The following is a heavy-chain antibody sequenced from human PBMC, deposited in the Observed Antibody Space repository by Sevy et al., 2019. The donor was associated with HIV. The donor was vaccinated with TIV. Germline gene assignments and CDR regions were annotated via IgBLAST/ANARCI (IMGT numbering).Heavy chain of an antibody. CDR2: IYYNGHI. V-gene: IGHV4-59*08. CDR3: GGENAWGRGYS. D-gene: IGHD1-26*01. Sequence: SETLSLTCTVSGGSITSLYWNWIRQPPGKGLEWIANIYYNGHINYNPSLKSRVTFSLDTYKNQFSLRLSSVTAADTAMYYCGGENAWGRGYSWGQGTLVTVSS. J-gene: IGHJ4*02. CDR1: GGSITSLY.